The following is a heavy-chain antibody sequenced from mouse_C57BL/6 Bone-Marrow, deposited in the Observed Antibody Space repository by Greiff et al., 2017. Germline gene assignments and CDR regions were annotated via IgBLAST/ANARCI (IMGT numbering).Heavy chain of an antibody. D-gene: IGHD4-1*01. CDR1: GFSLTSYG. Sequence: QVQLQQSGPGLVQPSQSLSITCTVSGFSLTSYGVHWVRQSPGKGLEWLGVIWRGGSTDYNAAFMPRLSITKDNSTSQVFFKMNSLQADDTAIYYCAKGGLGLDFDVWGTGTTVTVAS. CDR3: AKGGLGLDFDV. CDR2: IWRGGST. J-gene: IGHJ1*03. V-gene: IGHV2-5*01.